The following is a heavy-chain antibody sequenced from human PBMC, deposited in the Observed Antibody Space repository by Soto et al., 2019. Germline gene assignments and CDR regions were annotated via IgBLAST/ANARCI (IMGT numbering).Heavy chain of an antibody. CDR2: INHSGST. Sequence: PSETLSLTCAVYGRSFSGYYWIWLRQPPGKGPEWIGEINHSGSTRYSPSFQGQVTISADKSISTAYLQWSSLKASDTAMYYCAISITMIGGAFDIWGQGTMVTVSS. D-gene: IGHD3-22*01. CDR3: AISITMIGGAFDI. V-gene: IGHV4-34*01. J-gene: IGHJ3*02. CDR1: GRSFSGYY.